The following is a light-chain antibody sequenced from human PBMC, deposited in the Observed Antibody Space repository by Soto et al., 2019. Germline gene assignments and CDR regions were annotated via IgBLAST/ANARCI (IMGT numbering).Light chain of an antibody. J-gene: IGKJ1*01. V-gene: IGKV3D-15*01. CDR1: LGISIN. CDR2: DAS. Sequence: VRTQSPARPSGCPGEKVTLSCRASLGISINLAWYQQRPGQAPRLLIYDASNRATGIPARFSGSGSATEFTLTISTLQSVHFTLYYDQQYNNCPPSTFGQGTKVDI. CDR3: QQYNNCPPST.